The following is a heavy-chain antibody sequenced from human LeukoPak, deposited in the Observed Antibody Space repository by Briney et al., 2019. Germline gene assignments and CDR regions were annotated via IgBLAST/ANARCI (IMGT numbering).Heavy chain of an antibody. D-gene: IGHD1-26*01. V-gene: IGHV1-46*01. Sequence: ASVKVSCKASGYTFTSYYMHWVRQAPGQGLEWMGIINPTGGTTTYAQKFQDRVTMTRDMSTSTVYMDLSNLRFEDTAVYYCARAGLLNWEKGVFYWGQGTLVTVSS. J-gene: IGHJ4*02. CDR3: ARAGLLNWEKGVFY. CDR2: INPTGGTT. CDR1: GYTFTSYY.